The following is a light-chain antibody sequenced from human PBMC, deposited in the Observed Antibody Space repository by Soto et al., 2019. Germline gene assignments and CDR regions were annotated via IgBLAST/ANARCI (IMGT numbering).Light chain of an antibody. CDR1: QTISTW. CDR3: QQYNSYSPLT. J-gene: IGKJ4*01. Sequence: DIQVTQSPPTLSASVGDRVTITCRASQTISTWMAWYQQKPGKAPKLLXYDASTLQSGVASRFSGSGSGTELTLTISSLQTDDFANYYCQQYNSYSPLTFGGGTKVDI. V-gene: IGKV1-5*01. CDR2: DAS.